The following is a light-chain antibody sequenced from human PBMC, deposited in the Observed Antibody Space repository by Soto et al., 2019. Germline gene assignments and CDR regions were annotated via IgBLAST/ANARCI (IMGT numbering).Light chain of an antibody. Sequence: QSVLTQPASVSGSPGQSITISCTGTSSDVGGYNYVSWYQQHPGKAPKLMIYDVSNRPSGVSNRFSGSKSGNTASLTISGLQAEDEADYYCSSYTRSSTPRYVFGTGTTLTVL. J-gene: IGLJ1*01. V-gene: IGLV2-14*01. CDR2: DVS. CDR1: SSDVGGYNY. CDR3: SSYTRSSTPRYV.